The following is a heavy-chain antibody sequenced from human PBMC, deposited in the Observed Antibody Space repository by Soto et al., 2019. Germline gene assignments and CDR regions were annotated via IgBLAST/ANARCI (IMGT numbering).Heavy chain of an antibody. V-gene: IGHV3-23*01. CDR2: ISGSGGST. J-gene: IGHJ4*02. CDR1: GFTFSSYA. Sequence: GGSLRLSCAASGFTFSSYAMSWVRQAPGKGLEWVSAISGSGGSTYYADSVKGRFTISRDNSKNTLYLQMNSLRAEDTAVYYCAKSYYYDSSGYLYYFDYWGQGTLVTVSS. D-gene: IGHD3-22*01. CDR3: AKSYYYDSSGYLYYFDY.